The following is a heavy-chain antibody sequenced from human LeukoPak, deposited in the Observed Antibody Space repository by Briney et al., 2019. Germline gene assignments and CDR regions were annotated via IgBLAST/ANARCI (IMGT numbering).Heavy chain of an antibody. D-gene: IGHD1-26*01. CDR2: IYYSGST. V-gene: IGHV4-59*01. J-gene: IGHJ3*02. Sequence: SETLSLTCTVSGGSISSYYWSWIRQPPGKGLEWMGYIYYSGSTNYNPSLKSRVTISVDTSTNQFSLKLSSVTAADTAVYYCASLDSGSYFGRGAFDIWGQGTMVTVSS. CDR3: ASLDSGSYFGRGAFDI. CDR1: GGSISSYY.